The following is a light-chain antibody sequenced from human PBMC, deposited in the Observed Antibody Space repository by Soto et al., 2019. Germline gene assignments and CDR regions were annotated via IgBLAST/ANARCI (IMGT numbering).Light chain of an antibody. Sequence: EVVLTQSPGTLSLSPGERATLSCRASQSVGSSYLAWYQQKPGQAPRLLIYGASNRATGIPDKFSGSGSGTDFTLTISRLEPEDFAVYFCQHYNNWPPYTFGQGTKLEIK. CDR3: QHYNNWPPYT. CDR2: GAS. V-gene: IGKV3-20*01. J-gene: IGKJ2*01. CDR1: QSVGSSY.